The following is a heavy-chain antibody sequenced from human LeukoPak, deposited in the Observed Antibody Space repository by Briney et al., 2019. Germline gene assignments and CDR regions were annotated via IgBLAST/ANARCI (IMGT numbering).Heavy chain of an antibody. D-gene: IGHD3-10*01. CDR3: AKDRDLWFGEENFDY. Sequence: PGGSLRLSCAASGFTFSGYSMKWVRQAPGKGLEWVSSVSSSSSYIYYADSVKGRFTISRDNSKNTLYLQMNSLRAEDTAVYYCAKDRDLWFGEENFDYWGQGTLVTVSS. J-gene: IGHJ4*02. V-gene: IGHV3-21*01. CDR1: GFTFSGYS. CDR2: VSSSSSYI.